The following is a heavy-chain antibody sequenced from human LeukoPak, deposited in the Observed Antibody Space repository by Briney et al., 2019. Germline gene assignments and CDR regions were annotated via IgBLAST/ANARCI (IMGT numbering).Heavy chain of an antibody. CDR1: RFTFSNYR. CDR3: AKWGPYCVGDYCPALDS. D-gene: IGHD2-21*02. CDR2: INQDGSKK. V-gene: IGHV3-7*01. Sequence: GGSLRLSCVASRFTFSNYRMSWVRQAPGKGLEWVANINQDGSKKRYADSMKGRFTISRDNAKESLYLQLNSLRAEDTAVYYCAKWGPYCVGDYCPALDSWGQGTLVTVSS. J-gene: IGHJ4*02.